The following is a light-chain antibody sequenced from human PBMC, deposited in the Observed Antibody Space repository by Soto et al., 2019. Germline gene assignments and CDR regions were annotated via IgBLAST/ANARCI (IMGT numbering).Light chain of an antibody. V-gene: IGKV1-5*01. J-gene: IGKJ1*01. Sequence: DIQMTKSPSTLSASVGDRVTITCRASQSISSWLAWYQQKPGTAPKLLIYDASSLESGAPSRFSGSASGTEFTLTISSLQPDDFATYYCQPYNSYWTFGQGTKVDIK. CDR1: QSISSW. CDR2: DAS. CDR3: QPYNSYWT.